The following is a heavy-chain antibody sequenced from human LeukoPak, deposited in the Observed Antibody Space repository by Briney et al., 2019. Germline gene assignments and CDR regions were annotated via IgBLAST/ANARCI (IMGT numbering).Heavy chain of an antibody. CDR1: GGSFSGYY. D-gene: IGHD4-11*01. CDR2: INHSGST. V-gene: IGHV4-34*01. Sequence: SETLSLTCAVYGGSFSGYYWSWIRQPPGKGLEWIGEINHSGSTNYNPSLKSRVTISVDTSKNQFSLKLSSVTAADTAVYYCARLHETSLYFDYWGQGTLVTVSS. CDR3: ARLHETSLYFDY. J-gene: IGHJ4*02.